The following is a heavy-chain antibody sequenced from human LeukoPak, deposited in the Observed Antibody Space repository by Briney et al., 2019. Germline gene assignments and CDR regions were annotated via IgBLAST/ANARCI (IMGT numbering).Heavy chain of an antibody. CDR2: INDNGDGT. CDR3: ARRSPINWGIDY. D-gene: IGHD7-27*01. Sequence: GGSLRLSCAASGFTFSSYAMSWVRQAPGKGLKWVSTINDNGDGTYYADSVKGRFTISRDRSKNTLYLQMNSLRAEDTALYYCARRSPINWGIDYWGQGTLVTVSS. CDR1: GFTFSSYA. V-gene: IGHV3-23*01. J-gene: IGHJ4*02.